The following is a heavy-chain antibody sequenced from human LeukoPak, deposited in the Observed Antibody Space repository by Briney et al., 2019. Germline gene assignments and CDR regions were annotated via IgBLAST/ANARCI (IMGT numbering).Heavy chain of an antibody. D-gene: IGHD3-9*01. V-gene: IGHV3-30*02. CDR1: GFTFSSYG. CDR3: AKDYSLLLDILTGIIDY. J-gene: IGHJ4*02. Sequence: GGSLRLSCAASGFTFSSYGMHWVRQAPGKGLEWVAFIRYDGSNKYYADSVKGRFTISRDNSKNTLYLQMNSLRAEDTAVYYCAKDYSLLLDILTGIIDYWGRGTLVTVSS. CDR2: IRYDGSNK.